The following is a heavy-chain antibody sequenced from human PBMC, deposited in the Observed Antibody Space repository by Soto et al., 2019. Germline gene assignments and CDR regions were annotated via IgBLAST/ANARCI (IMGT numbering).Heavy chain of an antibody. CDR2: IRSKANSYAT. J-gene: IGHJ6*02. V-gene: IGHV3-73*01. D-gene: IGHD4-17*01. CDR1: GFTFSGSA. Sequence: EVQLVESGGGLVQPGGSLKLSCAASGFTFSGSAMHWVRQASGKGLEWVGRIRSKANSYATAYAASVKGRFTISRADSKNTAYLQMNSLNTEDTAVYDCTMTTVTWFYGMDVWGQGTTVTVSS. CDR3: TMTTVTWFYGMDV.